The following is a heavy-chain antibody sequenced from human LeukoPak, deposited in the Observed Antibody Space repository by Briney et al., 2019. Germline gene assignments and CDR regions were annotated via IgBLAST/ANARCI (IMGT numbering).Heavy chain of an antibody. D-gene: IGHD4-17*01. CDR2: IYSGGAT. J-gene: IGHJ4*02. CDR3: ANEIRPNDY. V-gene: IGHV3-53*01. Sequence: GGSLRLSCAASGFDVGRNYMTWVRQAPGKGLEWVSFIYSGGATYYADSVRGRFTISRDSSKNTLYLQMNSLRVEDTAVYYCANEIRPNDYWGQGTQVTVSS. CDR1: GFDVGRNY.